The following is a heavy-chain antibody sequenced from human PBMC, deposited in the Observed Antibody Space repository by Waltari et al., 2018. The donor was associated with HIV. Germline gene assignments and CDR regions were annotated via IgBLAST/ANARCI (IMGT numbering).Heavy chain of an antibody. D-gene: IGHD2-2*02. J-gene: IGHJ4*02. V-gene: IGHV3-15*07. CDR3: TTDYTH. CDR1: GLTFSSHR. Sequence: VHLMVSGGGLVNPGRHLGASCAVTGLTFSSHRIAWIRQAPGKEQEGNDRIKSKDEGTTTDYGPLVKGRFTLSRDNSKSTVYLQMNSLKVVYTAKYYCTTDYTHWALGTLVTFSS. CDR2: IKSKDEGTTT.